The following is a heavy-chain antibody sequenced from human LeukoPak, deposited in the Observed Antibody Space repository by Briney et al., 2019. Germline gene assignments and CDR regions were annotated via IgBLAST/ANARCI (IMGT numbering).Heavy chain of an antibody. V-gene: IGHV3-23*01. CDR2: ISGSGGSR. J-gene: IGHJ4*02. Sequence: GGSLRLSCAASGFTFSSYGMSWVRQAPWKGLEWVSAISGSGGSRYYADSVKGRFTISRDNSKNTLYLQMNSLRAEDTAVYYCAKVTGTASAYFDYWGQGTLVTVSS. CDR3: AKVTGTASAYFDY. CDR1: GFTFSSYG. D-gene: IGHD3-10*01.